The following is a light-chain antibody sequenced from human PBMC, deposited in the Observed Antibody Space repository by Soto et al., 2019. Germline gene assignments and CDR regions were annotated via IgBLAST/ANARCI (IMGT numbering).Light chain of an antibody. Sequence: EIALTQSPGTLSFSPGERATLTCRASQSVSSSYLAWFRQKPGQAPRLLIYGASSRATGIPDRFSGSGSGTDFTLTISRLEPEDFAVYYCQQYGNAPFTFGPGTKVDIK. CDR1: QSVSSSY. V-gene: IGKV3-20*01. CDR3: QQYGNAPFT. CDR2: GAS. J-gene: IGKJ3*01.